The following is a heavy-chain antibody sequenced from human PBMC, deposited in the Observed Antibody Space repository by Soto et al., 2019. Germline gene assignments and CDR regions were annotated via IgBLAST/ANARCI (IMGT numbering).Heavy chain of an antibody. CDR1: GFTFSSYA. CDR3: AKDCRPDFWSGYYDY. J-gene: IGHJ4*02. V-gene: IGHV3-23*01. CDR2: ISGSGGST. D-gene: IGHD3-3*01. Sequence: QQSQTLSLTCAASGFTFSSYAMSWVRQAPGKGLEWVSAISGSGGSTYYADSVKGRFTISRDNSKNTLYLQMNSLRAEDTAVYYCAKDCRPDFWSGYYDYWGQGTLVTVSS.